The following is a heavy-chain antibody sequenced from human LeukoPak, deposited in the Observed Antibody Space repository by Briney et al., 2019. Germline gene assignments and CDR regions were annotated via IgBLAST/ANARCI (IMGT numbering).Heavy chain of an antibody. CDR3: ARGSNVDTSMVTPFDY. J-gene: IGHJ4*02. CDR1: GYTFTGYY. Sequence: EASAKVSCKPSGYTFTGYYIHWVRQAPGQGLEWMGWMNPNSGGATYARQFQGRVTMTRDTSINTAYIEVSRLRSDDTAVYYCARGSNVDTSMVTPFDYWGQGTLVTVSS. V-gene: IGHV1-2*02. D-gene: IGHD5-18*01. CDR2: MNPNSGGA.